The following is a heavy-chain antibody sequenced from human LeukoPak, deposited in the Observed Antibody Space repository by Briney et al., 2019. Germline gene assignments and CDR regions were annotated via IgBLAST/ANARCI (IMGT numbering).Heavy chain of an antibody. V-gene: IGHV4-34*01. D-gene: IGHD5-18*01. J-gene: IGHJ4*02. Sequence: PSETLSLTCAVYGGSFSGYYWSWIRQPPGKGLEWIGEINHSGSTNHNPSLKSRVTISVDTSKNQFSLKLSSVTAADTAVYYCARVKLWSPFDYWGQGTLVTVSS. CDR1: GGSFSGYY. CDR3: ARVKLWSPFDY. CDR2: INHSGST.